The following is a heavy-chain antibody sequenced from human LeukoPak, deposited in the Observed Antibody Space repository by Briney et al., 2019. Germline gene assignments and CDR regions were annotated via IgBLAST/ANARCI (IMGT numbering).Heavy chain of an antibody. CDR1: GCTFSNYG. D-gene: IGHD4-23*01. J-gene: IGHJ4*02. CDR2: ISSTGSTI. V-gene: IGHV3-48*03. CDR3: ARDGYGGINNFDQ. Sequence: GGSLRLSCTASGCTFSNYGMNWVRQAPGKGLEWISYISSTGSTIEYADSVKGRFTISRGDAESSLYLQMNSLRVEDTAIYYCARDGYGGINNFDQWGQGTLVTVSS.